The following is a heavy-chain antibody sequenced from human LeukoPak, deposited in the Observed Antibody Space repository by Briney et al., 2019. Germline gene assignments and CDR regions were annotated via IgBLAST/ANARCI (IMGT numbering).Heavy chain of an antibody. CDR2: IIPIFGTA. Sequence: SVKVSCKASGYTFTGYYMHWVRQAPGQGLEWMGGIIPIFGTANYAQKFQGRVTITADESTSTAYMELSSLRSEDTAVYYCATVLDSSGYYYANDAFDIWGQGTVVTVSS. D-gene: IGHD3-22*01. CDR1: GYTFTGYY. J-gene: IGHJ3*02. V-gene: IGHV1-69*13. CDR3: ATVLDSSGYYYANDAFDI.